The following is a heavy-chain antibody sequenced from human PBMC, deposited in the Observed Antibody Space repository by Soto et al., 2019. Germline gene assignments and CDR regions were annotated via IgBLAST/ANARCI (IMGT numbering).Heavy chain of an antibody. J-gene: IGHJ4*02. D-gene: IGHD6-13*01. CDR2: INHSGST. Sequence: SETLSLTCAVYGGSFSGYYWSWIRQPPGKGLEWIGEINHSGSTNYNPSLKSRVTISVDTSKNQFSLKLSSVTAADTAVYYCARVAAAGIDGFDYWGQGTLVTVSS. V-gene: IGHV4-34*01. CDR3: ARVAAAGIDGFDY. CDR1: GGSFSGYY.